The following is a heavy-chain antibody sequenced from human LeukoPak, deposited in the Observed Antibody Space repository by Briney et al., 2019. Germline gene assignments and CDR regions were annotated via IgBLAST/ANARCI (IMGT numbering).Heavy chain of an antibody. Sequence: PSETLSLTCTVSGGSISSYYWSWIRQPPGKGLEWIGYIYYSGSTNYNPSLKSRVTISVDTSKNQFSLKLSSVTAADTAVYYCARHDGDYYDSSGYYAFDIWGQGTMVTVSS. CDR2: IYYSGST. J-gene: IGHJ3*02. D-gene: IGHD3-22*01. V-gene: IGHV4-59*08. CDR1: GGSISSYY. CDR3: ARHDGDYYDSSGYYAFDI.